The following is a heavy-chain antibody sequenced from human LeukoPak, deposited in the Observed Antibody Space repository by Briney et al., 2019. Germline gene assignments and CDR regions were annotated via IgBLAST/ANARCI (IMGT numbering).Heavy chain of an antibody. V-gene: IGHV4-34*01. J-gene: IGHJ4*02. CDR1: GGSFCGYY. CDR2: INHSGST. Sequence: PSETLSLTCAVYGGSFCGYYWSWIRQPPGKGLEWIGEINHSGSTNYNPSLKSRVTISVDTSKNQFSLKLSSVTAADTAVYYCARGLRDYWGQGTLVTVSS. CDR3: ARGLRDY.